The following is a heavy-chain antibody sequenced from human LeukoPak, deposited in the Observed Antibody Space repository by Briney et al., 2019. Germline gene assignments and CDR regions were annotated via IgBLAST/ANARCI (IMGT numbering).Heavy chain of an antibody. CDR3: ATDNPGRDYDSSGLFDY. CDR2: FDPEDGET. CDR1: GYTLTELS. J-gene: IGHJ4*02. Sequence: GASVKVSCKVSGYTLTELSMHWVRQAPGKGLEWMGGFDPEDGETIYAQKFQGRVTMTEDTSTDTAYMELSSLRSEDTAVYYCATDNPGRDYDSSGLFDYWGQGTLVTVSS. D-gene: IGHD3-22*01. V-gene: IGHV1-24*01.